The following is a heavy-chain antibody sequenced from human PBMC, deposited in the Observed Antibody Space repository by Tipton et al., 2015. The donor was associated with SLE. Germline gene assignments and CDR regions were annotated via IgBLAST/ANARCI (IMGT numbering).Heavy chain of an antibody. J-gene: IGHJ3*02. CDR1: GYTFVNYD. D-gene: IGHD1-1*01. Sequence: QLVQSGAEVKKPGASVRVSCEASGYTFVNYDINWVRQATGQGLEWMGWMNPNSGNTGYAQKLQGRLTITTNTSISTSSMELTSLTSEDAAVYYCARGRMGTLTDAFDIWGQGTMVTVSS. V-gene: IGHV1-8*01. CDR2: MNPNSGNT. CDR3: ARGRMGTLTDAFDI.